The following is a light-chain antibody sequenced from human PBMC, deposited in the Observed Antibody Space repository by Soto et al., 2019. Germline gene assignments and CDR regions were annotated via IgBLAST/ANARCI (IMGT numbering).Light chain of an antibody. CDR3: QQYDNLPYT. Sequence: DIQMTQSPSSLSASVGDRVTITCQASQDISNYLNWYQQKPGKAPKLRTYDASNLETGVPSRFSGSGSGTDFTFTISSLQPEDIATYYCQQYDNLPYTFGQGTKLEIK. J-gene: IGKJ2*01. V-gene: IGKV1-33*01. CDR1: QDISNY. CDR2: DAS.